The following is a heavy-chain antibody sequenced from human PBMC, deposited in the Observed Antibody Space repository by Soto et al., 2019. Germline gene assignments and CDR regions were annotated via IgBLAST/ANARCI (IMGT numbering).Heavy chain of an antibody. CDR2: INHSGST. CDR3: ARRGTYSNYRIDY. CDR1: GGSFSGYY. J-gene: IGHJ4*02. D-gene: IGHD4-4*01. Sequence: SETLSLTCAVYGGSFSGYYWSWIRQPPGKGLEWIGEINHSGSTNYNPSLKSRVTISVDTSKNQFSLKLGSVTAADTAVYYCARRGTYSNYRIDYWGQGTLVTVSS. V-gene: IGHV4-34*01.